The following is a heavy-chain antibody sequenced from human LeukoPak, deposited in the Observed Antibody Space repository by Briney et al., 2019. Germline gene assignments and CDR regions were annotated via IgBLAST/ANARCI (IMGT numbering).Heavy chain of an antibody. D-gene: IGHD1-1*01. CDR1: GFTFSSYG. CDR2: IWYDGSYK. Sequence: GGSLGPSCAASGFTFSSYGMHWVRQAPGKGLEWVAVIWYDGSYKYYADSVKGRFTISRDNSKNTLYLEMNSLRAEDTAVYYCASDVRYGFWGQGTLVTVSS. CDR3: ASDVRYGF. J-gene: IGHJ4*02. V-gene: IGHV3-33*01.